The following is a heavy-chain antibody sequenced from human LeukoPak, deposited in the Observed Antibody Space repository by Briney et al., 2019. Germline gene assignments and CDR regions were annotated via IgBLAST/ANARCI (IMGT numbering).Heavy chain of an antibody. V-gene: IGHV3-43*01. CDR3: AKDMPRRGYSYGSFDY. CDR1: GFTFEDYT. Sequence: GGSLRLSCAASGFTFEDYTMHWVRQAPGKGLEWVSLISWDGGSTYYADSVKGRFTISRDNSKNSLYLQMNSLRTEDTALYYCAKDMPRRGYSYGSFDYWGQGTLVTVSS. D-gene: IGHD5-18*01. CDR2: ISWDGGST. J-gene: IGHJ4*02.